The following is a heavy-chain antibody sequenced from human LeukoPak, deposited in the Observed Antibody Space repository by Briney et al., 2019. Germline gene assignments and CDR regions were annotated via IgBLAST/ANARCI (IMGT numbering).Heavy chain of an antibody. CDR1: GYIFTSYY. Sequence: ASVKVSCKAPGYIFTSYYMHWVRQAPGQGLEWMGIINPSGGSTMYAQKFQGRVTMTRDTSTSTVYMELSSLRSEDTAVYYCARDLSGNSYNFDLWGQGTLVTVSS. J-gene: IGHJ4*02. D-gene: IGHD5-18*01. V-gene: IGHV1-46*01. CDR2: INPSGGST. CDR3: ARDLSGNSYNFDL.